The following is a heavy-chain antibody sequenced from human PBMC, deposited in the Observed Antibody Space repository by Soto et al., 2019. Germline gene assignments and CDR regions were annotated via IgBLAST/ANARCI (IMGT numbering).Heavy chain of an antibody. Sequence: SETLSLTCTVSGGSISSYYWSWIRQPPGKGLEWIGYIYYSGSTNYNPSLKSRVTISVDTSENQFSLKLSSVTAADTAVYYCARSTQIAARPSPYYGMDVWGQGTTVTVSS. J-gene: IGHJ6*02. CDR1: GGSISSYY. CDR3: ARSTQIAARPSPYYGMDV. D-gene: IGHD6-6*01. CDR2: IYYSGST. V-gene: IGHV4-59*01.